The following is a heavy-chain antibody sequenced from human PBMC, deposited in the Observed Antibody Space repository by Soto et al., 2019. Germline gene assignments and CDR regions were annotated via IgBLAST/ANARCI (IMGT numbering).Heavy chain of an antibody. J-gene: IGHJ6*02. CDR3: AREEIKRVTTNWYYYYGMDV. Sequence: GGSLRLSCAASGFTFSSYGMHWVRQAPGKGLEWVAVIWYDGSNKYYADSVKGRFTISRDNSKTTLYLQMNSLRAEDTAVYYCAREEIKRVTTNWYYYYGMDVWGQGTTVTVSS. V-gene: IGHV3-33*01. CDR2: IWYDGSNK. CDR1: GFTFSSYG. D-gene: IGHD4-4*01.